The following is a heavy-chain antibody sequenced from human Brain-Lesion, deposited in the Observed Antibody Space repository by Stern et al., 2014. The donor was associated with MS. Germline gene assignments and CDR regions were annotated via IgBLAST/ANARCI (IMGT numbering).Heavy chain of an antibody. V-gene: IGHV4-61*02. CDR1: GCSISSGSYY. J-gene: IGHJ4*02. CDR3: ARETGGYTYGDTDFFDF. Sequence: QVQLVESGPGLVKPSQTLSLTCTVSGCSISSGSYYWNSIRQPAGKGLGWIGDQYSRGGTNYNPSLRRRITISRYHSKNPFSLKAISVTAADTAVYYCARETGGYTYGDTDFFDFWGQGALVTVSS. CDR2: QYSRGGT. D-gene: IGHD5-18*01.